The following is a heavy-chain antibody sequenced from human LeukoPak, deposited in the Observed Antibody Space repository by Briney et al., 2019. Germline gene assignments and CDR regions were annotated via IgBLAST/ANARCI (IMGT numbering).Heavy chain of an antibody. CDR3: ARDRIEMTTIMDYYYVMDV. J-gene: IGHJ6*02. CDR1: GDSVSSNSAA. Sequence: SQTLSLTCAISGDSVSSNSAAWNWVRQSPSRGLEWLGRTYYRSKWYNDYAVSVKSRITINPDTSKNQFSLQLNSVTPEDTAVYYCARDRIEMTTIMDYYYVMDVWGQGTTVTVSS. D-gene: IGHD5-24*01. CDR2: TYYRSKWYN. V-gene: IGHV6-1*01.